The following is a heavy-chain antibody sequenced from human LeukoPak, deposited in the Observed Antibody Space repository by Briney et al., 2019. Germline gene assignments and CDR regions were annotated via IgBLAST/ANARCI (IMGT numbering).Heavy chain of an antibody. CDR3: ARAKSLFDS. V-gene: IGHV3-7*03. CDR2: IKQDGSEK. J-gene: IGHJ4*01. D-gene: IGHD3-10*01. Sequence: GGSLRLSCAASGFTFGSYWMSWVRQAPGKGLEWVANIKQDGSEKYYVDSVKGRFTISRDNAKNSLYLQMNSLRAEDTAVYYCARAKSLFDSWGHGTLVTVSS. CDR1: GFTFGSYW.